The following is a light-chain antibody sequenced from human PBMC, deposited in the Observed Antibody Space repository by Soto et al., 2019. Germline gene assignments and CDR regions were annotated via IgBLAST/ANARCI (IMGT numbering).Light chain of an antibody. Sequence: IQLTPSPSSLSASVLYRVTITCRSSQSISSWLAWYQQKPGKAPKLLIYAASTLQSGVPSRFSGSGSGTDFTLTISSLQPEDFATYYCQKLNSYPINFGQGTRLEIK. J-gene: IGKJ5*01. CDR2: AAS. V-gene: IGKV1-9*01. CDR1: QSISSW. CDR3: QKLNSYPIN.